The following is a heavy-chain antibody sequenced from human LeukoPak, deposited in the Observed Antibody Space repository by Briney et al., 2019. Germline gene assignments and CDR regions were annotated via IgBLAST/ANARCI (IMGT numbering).Heavy chain of an antibody. J-gene: IGHJ4*02. Sequence: SETLSLTCTVSGGSISSSTYYWGWIRQPPGKGLEWIGYILYSGSTLYNPSLKSRVTISLDSSENQFSLKMTSVTAADTAMYYCARDHPLRSVDYWGQGTLVTVSS. V-gene: IGHV4-31*03. CDR2: ILYSGST. CDR3: ARDHPLRSVDY. D-gene: IGHD4-17*01. CDR1: GGSISSSTYY.